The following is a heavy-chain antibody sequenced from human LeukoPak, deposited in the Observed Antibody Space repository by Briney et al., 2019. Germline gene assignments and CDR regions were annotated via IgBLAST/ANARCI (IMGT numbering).Heavy chain of an antibody. Sequence: SETLSLTCTVSGGSISSYYWSWIRQPPGKGLEWIGYIYYSGSTNYNPSLKSRVTISVDTSKNQFSLKLSSVTAADTAVYYCARESGGGYYDFWSGLDGGYYMDVWGKGTTVTVSS. V-gene: IGHV4-59*01. CDR1: GGSISSYY. CDR2: IYYSGST. CDR3: ARESGGGYYDFWSGLDGGYYMDV. D-gene: IGHD3-3*01. J-gene: IGHJ6*03.